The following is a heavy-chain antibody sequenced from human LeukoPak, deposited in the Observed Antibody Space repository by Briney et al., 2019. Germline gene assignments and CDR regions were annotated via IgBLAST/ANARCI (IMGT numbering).Heavy chain of an antibody. D-gene: IGHD2-15*01. CDR1: GGSISSRSYY. J-gene: IGHJ4*02. V-gene: IGHV4-39*07. CDR2: IYYSGST. CDR3: AREGKWVVVAATTGIDY. Sequence: SETLSLTCIVSGGSISSRSYYWGWIRQPPGKGLEWIGSIYYSGSTYYNPSLKSRVTISVDTSKNQFSLKLSSVTAADTAVYYCAREGKWVVVAATTGIDYWGQGTLVTVSS.